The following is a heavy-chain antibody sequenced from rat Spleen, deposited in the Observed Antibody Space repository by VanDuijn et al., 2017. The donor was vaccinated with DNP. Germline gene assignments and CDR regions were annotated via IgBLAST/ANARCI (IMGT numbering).Heavy chain of an antibody. Sequence: EVQLVESGGGLVQPGRSLQLSCATSGFTFSGYYMAWVRQAPPKGLEWVASINTDGGRTYYLDYVKGRFTFSRDNAENTVYLQMNSLRSEDTATYYCTRVGYTTDYYPWYFDYWGQGVMVTVSS. CDR1: GFTFSGYY. D-gene: IGHD1-6*01. CDR3: TRVGYTTDYYPWYFDY. V-gene: IGHV5-20*01. CDR2: INTDGGRT. J-gene: IGHJ2*01.